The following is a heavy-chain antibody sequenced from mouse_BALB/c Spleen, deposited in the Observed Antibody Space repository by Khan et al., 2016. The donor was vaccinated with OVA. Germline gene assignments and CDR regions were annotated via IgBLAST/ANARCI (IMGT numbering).Heavy chain of an antibody. V-gene: IGHV1-5*01. J-gene: IGHJ3*01. CDR1: GYTFTSYW. CDR2: IYPGNSDT. CDR3: TRFGYLFAY. D-gene: IGHD2-2*01. Sequence: EVQLQQSGTVLARPGTSVKMSCKASGYTFTSYWMHWVKQRPGQGLEWIGAIYPGNSDTSYNQKFKGKVKLTAVTSTRTAYMELSSLTNEDSAVYYCTRFGYLFAYWGQGTLVTVSA.